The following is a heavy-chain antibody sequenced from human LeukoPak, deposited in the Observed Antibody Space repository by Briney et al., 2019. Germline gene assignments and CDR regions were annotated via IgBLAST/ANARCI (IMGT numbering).Heavy chain of an antibody. D-gene: IGHD2-2*01. V-gene: IGHV3-7*01. CDR2: IKQDGSEK. CDR3: ARCSTSCYMFDY. J-gene: IGHJ4*02. Sequence: GGSLRLSCAASGFTFSSYWMSWVRQAPGKGLERVANIKQDGSEKYYVDSVKGRFTISRDNAKNSLYLQMNSLRAEDTAVYYRARCSTSCYMFDYWGQGTLVTVSS. CDR1: GFTFSSYW.